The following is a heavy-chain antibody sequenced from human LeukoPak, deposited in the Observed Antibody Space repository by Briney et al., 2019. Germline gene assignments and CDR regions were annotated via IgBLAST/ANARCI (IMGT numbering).Heavy chain of an antibody. Sequence: GGSLRLSCAASGFTFSSYAMHWVRQAPGKGLEWVAVISYDGSNKYYADSVKGRFTISRDNSKNTLYLQMNSLRAEDTAVYYCARGGGGYCSSTSCHPHFDYWGQGTLVTVSS. CDR2: ISYDGSNK. CDR3: ARGGGGYCSSTSCHPHFDY. D-gene: IGHD2-2*03. CDR1: GFTFSSYA. J-gene: IGHJ4*02. V-gene: IGHV3-30-3*01.